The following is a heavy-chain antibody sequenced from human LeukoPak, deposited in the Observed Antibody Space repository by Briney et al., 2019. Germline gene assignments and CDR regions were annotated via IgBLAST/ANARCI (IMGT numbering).Heavy chain of an antibody. Sequence: SETLSLTCTVSGDSISSSSDCWDWIRQPPGKGLEWIGTMSYSGSTYYNPSLKSRVTISVDTSKNQFSLKLSSVTAADTAVYYCARHGRFYGSGSYSRQRIKYYFDYWGQGTLVTVSS. V-gene: IGHV4-39*01. CDR3: ARHGRFYGSGSYSRQRIKYYFDY. D-gene: IGHD3-10*01. CDR1: GDSISSSSDC. CDR2: MSYSGST. J-gene: IGHJ4*02.